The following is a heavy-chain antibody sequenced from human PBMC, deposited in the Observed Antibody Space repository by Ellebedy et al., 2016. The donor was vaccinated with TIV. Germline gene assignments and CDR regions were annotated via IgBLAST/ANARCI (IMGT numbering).Heavy chain of an antibody. D-gene: IGHD6-13*01. V-gene: IGHV3-30*09. CDR3: TGGSSSRGYFDS. J-gene: IGHJ4*01. CDR2: ISHDGSNK. CDR1: GFTFSYYS. Sequence: GGSLRLXXAASGFTFSYYSMHWVRQAPGKGLEWVAVISHDGSNKYHAESVKGRFAISRDDSKSTLYLQMNTLRTEDTAVYFCTGGSSSRGYFDSWGQGTLVTVSS.